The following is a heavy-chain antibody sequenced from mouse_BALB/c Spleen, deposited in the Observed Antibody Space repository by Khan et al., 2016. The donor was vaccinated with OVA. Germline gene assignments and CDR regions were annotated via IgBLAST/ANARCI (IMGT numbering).Heavy chain of an antibody. J-gene: IGHJ3*01. D-gene: IGHD2-14*01. CDR1: GYSFTLYY. CDR3: ESGYDFFAS. CDR2: VNPNTDNI. Sequence: EVQLQQSGPDLVKPGASVKLSCKASGYSFTLYYMSWVKQSHGKSLEWIGRVNPNTDNINYNQEFKGKAILTVDKSSNTAYMELRSLTSEDSAVYFCESGYDFFASWGQGTLVTVSA. V-gene: IGHV1-26*01.